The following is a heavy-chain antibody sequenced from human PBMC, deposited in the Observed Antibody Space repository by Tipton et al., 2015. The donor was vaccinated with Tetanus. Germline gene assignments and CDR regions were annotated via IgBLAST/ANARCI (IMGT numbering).Heavy chain of an antibody. Sequence: TLSLTCSVSGSSINSGGYFWNWIRQQPGKGPEWIGYIYYSGDTFYNPSLKSRVTISVDTSKNQFSLNLRSVTAADTAVYYCARDQGGGRVVRLNWFDPWGQGTLVTVSS. D-gene: IGHD6-6*01. CDR2: IYYSGDT. J-gene: IGHJ5*02. CDR3: ARDQGGGRVVRLNWFDP. CDR1: GSSINSGGYF. V-gene: IGHV4-31*03.